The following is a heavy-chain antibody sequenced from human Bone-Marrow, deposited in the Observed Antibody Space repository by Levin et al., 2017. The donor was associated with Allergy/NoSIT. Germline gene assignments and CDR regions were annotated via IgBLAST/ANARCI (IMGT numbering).Heavy chain of an antibody. Sequence: GGSLRLSCAASGFTFGSYTMNWVRQAPGKGLEWVSSVISSSSHLYYTDSVKGRFTIFRDNGKNSLYLRMDSLRVEDTAVYYCARGSGYYDSWGQGTLVTVSP. CDR1: GFTFGSYT. CDR3: ARGSGYYDS. D-gene: IGHD3-22*01. CDR2: VISSSSHL. J-gene: IGHJ5*01. V-gene: IGHV3-21*01.